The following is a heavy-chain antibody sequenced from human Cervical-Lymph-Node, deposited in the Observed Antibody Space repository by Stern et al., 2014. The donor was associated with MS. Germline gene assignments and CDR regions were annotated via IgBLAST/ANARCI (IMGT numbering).Heavy chain of an antibody. J-gene: IGHJ4*02. Sequence: VQLVESGAEVKKPGASVKVSCKASGYTFTSYYMHRVRQAPGQGLEWMGIINPSGGSTSYAQKFQGRVTMTRDTSTSTVYMELSSLRSEDTAVYYCARDSRPDIVVVPAAPGYWGQGTLVTVSS. D-gene: IGHD2-2*01. CDR2: INPSGGST. CDR3: ARDSRPDIVVVPAAPGY. CDR1: GYTFTSYY. V-gene: IGHV1-46*03.